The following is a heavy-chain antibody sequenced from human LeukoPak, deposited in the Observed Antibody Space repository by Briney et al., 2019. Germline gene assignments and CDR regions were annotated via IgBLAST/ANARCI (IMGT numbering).Heavy chain of an antibody. J-gene: IGHJ4*02. CDR3: TKGGYYGSGEIDY. D-gene: IGHD3-10*01. CDR2: IRYDASNK. CDR1: GFTFSRFG. V-gene: IGHV3-30*02. Sequence: PGGSLRLSCAASGFTFSRFGMHWVRQAPGKGLEGVAFIRYDASNKYYADSVKGRFTISRDNSKNTLYLQMNSLRPEDTAVYYCTKGGYYGSGEIDYWGQGTLVTVSS.